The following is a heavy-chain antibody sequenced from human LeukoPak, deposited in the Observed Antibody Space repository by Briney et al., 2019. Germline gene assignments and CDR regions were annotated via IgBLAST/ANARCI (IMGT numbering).Heavy chain of an antibody. CDR3: ARAQLGTPTDY. D-gene: IGHD1-26*01. J-gene: IGHJ4*02. V-gene: IGHV3-74*03. CDR1: GFTFSSFA. Sequence: PGGSLRLSCAASGFTFSSFAMYWVRHAPGKGLGWVSRVQSDGSGSMYTNSVMGRFAITRDNYKNMLYLQMNSLTAEDTAVYFCARAQLGTPTDYWGQGTQVTVSS. CDR2: VQSDGSGS.